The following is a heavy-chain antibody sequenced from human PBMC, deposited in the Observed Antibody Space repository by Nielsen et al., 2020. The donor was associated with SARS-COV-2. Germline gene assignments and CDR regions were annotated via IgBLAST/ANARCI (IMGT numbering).Heavy chain of an antibody. D-gene: IGHD6-6*01. V-gene: IGHV1-69*13. CDR3: ATPSRPGYYYYYMDV. Sequence: SVKVSCKASGYTFTSYDINWVRQAPGQGLEWMGGIIPIFGTANYAQKFQGRVTITADESTSTAYMELSSLRSEDTAVYYCATPSRPGYYYYYMDVWGKGTTVTVSS. J-gene: IGHJ6*03. CDR1: GYTFTSYD. CDR2: IIPIFGTA.